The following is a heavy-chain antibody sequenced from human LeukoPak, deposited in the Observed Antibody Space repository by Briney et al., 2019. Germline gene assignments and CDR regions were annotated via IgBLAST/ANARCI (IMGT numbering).Heavy chain of an antibody. CDR1: GFTFSGYA. D-gene: IGHD4-17*01. V-gene: IGHV3-30-3*01. Sequence: PGGSLRLSCAASGFTFSGYAMHWARHAPGGGLEWVAVISYDGSNKYYADSVKGRLTISRDNSKNTLYLQMSSLRAEDTAVYYCAREGASMTTVTYYYYGMDVWGQGTTVTVSS. J-gene: IGHJ6*02. CDR3: AREGASMTTVTYYYYGMDV. CDR2: ISYDGSNK.